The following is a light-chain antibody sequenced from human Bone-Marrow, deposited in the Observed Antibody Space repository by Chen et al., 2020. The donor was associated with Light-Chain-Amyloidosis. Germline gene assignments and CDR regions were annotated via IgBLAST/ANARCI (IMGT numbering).Light chain of an antibody. J-gene: IGLJ3*02. V-gene: IGLV6-57*01. Sequence: NFMLTQPHSVSESPGKTVIISCTRSSGSIATNYVQWYQQRPGSSPTTVIYEDDQRPSGVPDRFSGSIDRSSNSASLTIAGLKTEDEADYYCQAYQGSSQGVFGGGTKLTVL. CDR2: EDD. CDR1: SGSIATNY. CDR3: QAYQGSSQGV.